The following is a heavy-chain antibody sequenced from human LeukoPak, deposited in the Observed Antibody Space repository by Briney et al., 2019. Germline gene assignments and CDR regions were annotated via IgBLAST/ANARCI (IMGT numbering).Heavy chain of an antibody. Sequence: GGSLRLSCAASGFTFSSYGMHWIRQAPGKGLEWVSYISDSGTTIYYTDSVKGRFTISRDNAKNSLYLQMNSLRAEDTAVYYCARGGEIAVAGTDAFDIWGQGTMVTASS. CDR2: ISDSGTTI. CDR3: ARGGEIAVAGTDAFDI. J-gene: IGHJ3*02. CDR1: GFTFSSYG. V-gene: IGHV3-48*04. D-gene: IGHD6-19*01.